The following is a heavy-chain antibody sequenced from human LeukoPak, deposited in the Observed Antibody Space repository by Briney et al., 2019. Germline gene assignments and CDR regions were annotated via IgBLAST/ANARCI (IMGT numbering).Heavy chain of an antibody. CDR2: INPNSGGT. Sequence: GASVKVSCKASGYTFTAYYIHWVRQAPGQGLEWMGWINPNSGGTNYAQKFQGRVTMTRDTSISTAYMELSRLSSDDTAVYYCARDSCSSTSCLSIDDYWGQGTLVTVSS. J-gene: IGHJ4*02. V-gene: IGHV1-2*02. D-gene: IGHD2-2*01. CDR1: GYTFTAYY. CDR3: ARDSCSSTSCLSIDDY.